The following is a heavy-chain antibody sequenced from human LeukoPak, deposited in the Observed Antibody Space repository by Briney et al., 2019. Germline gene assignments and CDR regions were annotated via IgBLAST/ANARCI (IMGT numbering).Heavy chain of an antibody. CDR3: ARGIMTPYYMDV. CDR1: GFTVSSYA. Sequence: GGSLRLSCAASGFTVSSYAMSWVRQAPGKGLEWVSAISSTGGTAYYADSVKGRFTISRDNAKNSLNLQMNSLRAEDTAVYYCARGIMTPYYMDVWGKGTTVTVSS. D-gene: IGHD3-16*01. CDR2: ISSTGGTA. J-gene: IGHJ6*03. V-gene: IGHV3-23*01.